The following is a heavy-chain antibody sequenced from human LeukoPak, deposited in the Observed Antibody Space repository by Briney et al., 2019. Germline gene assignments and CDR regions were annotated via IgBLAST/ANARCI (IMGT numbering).Heavy chain of an antibody. CDR1: GFTFSSYE. D-gene: IGHD5-12*01. J-gene: IGHJ4*02. Sequence: GGSLRLSCAASGFTFSSYEMNWVRQAPGKGLEWVSYISSSGNTIYYADSVKGRFTISRGNAKNSLYLQMNSLRAEDTADYYCARGVALDYWGQGTLVTVSS. CDR3: ARGVALDY. V-gene: IGHV3-48*03. CDR2: ISSSGNTI.